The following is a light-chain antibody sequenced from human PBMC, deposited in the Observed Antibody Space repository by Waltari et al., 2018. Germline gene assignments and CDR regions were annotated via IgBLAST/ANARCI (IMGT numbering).Light chain of an antibody. V-gene: IGKV1-39*01. CDR2: AAS. Sequence: DIQMTQSPSSLSTSVGDRVTITCRASQGIDRYLNWYQHKPGKTPKLRICAASTLQSGVPSRFSGRGSGTEFTLTIRSLQPGAFATYDCQQRYSTPITFGEGTRLDMK. CDR3: QQRYSTPIT. CDR1: QGIDRY. J-gene: IGKJ5*01.